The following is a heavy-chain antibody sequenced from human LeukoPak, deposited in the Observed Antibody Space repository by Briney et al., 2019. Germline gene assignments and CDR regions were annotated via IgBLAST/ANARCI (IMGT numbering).Heavy chain of an antibody. CDR3: VVAYCGGDCSH. CDR2: INNDGSST. D-gene: IGHD2-21*02. J-gene: IGHJ4*02. CDR1: GFTFNSYW. Sequence: GGSLRLSCAASGFTFNSYWMHWVRPAPGKGLVWVSRINNDGSSTSYADSVKGRFTISRDNAKNTLHLQMDSLRAEDTAVYYCVVAYCGGDCSHWGQGTLVTVSS. V-gene: IGHV3-74*01.